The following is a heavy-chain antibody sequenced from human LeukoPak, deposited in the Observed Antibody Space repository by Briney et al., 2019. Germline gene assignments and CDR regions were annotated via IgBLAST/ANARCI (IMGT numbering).Heavy chain of an antibody. Sequence: SQTLSLTCTVSSGSISSGNDYWSWIRQPAGKGLEWIGRIYTSGSTNYNPSLKSRVTISVDKSKNQFSLKLSSVTAADTAVYYCARDGRGYYYDSSGSDNWFDPWGQGTLFTVSS. CDR3: ARDGRGYYYDSSGSDNWFDP. D-gene: IGHD3-22*01. CDR2: IYTSGST. CDR1: SGSISSGNDY. J-gene: IGHJ5*02. V-gene: IGHV4-61*02.